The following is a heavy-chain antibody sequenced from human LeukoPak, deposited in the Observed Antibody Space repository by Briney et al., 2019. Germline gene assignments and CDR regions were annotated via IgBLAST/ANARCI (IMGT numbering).Heavy chain of an antibody. J-gene: IGHJ4*02. CDR1: GFTFDDYA. CDR3: ARGRYYDSSGYYYLGFDY. V-gene: IGHV3-9*01. Sequence: PGRSLRLSCAASGFTFDDYAMNWVRQAPGKGLEWVSGISWTSGSMGYADSVKGRFTISRDNSKNTLYLQMNSLRAEDTAVYYCARGRYYDSSGYYYLGFDYWGQGTLVTVSS. CDR2: ISWTSGSM. D-gene: IGHD3-22*01.